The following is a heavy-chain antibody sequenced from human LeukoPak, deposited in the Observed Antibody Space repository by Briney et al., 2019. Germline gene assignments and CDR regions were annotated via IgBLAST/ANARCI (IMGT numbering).Heavy chain of an antibody. CDR3: AKGELQLPSYFDY. CDR1: GFTFISYG. CDR2: IRYDGSNK. Sequence: GGSLRLSCAASGFTFISYGMHWVRQAPGKGLEWVAFIRYDGSNKYYADSVKGRFAISRDNSKNTLYLQMNSLRAEDTAVYYCAKGELQLPSYFDYWGQGTLVTVSS. D-gene: IGHD6-13*01. V-gene: IGHV3-30*02. J-gene: IGHJ4*02.